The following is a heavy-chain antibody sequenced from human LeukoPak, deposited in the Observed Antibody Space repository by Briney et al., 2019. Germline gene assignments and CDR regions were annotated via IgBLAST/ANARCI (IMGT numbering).Heavy chain of an antibody. V-gene: IGHV4-59*01. CDR1: GGSISSYY. CDR3: ARERKVAAASTYFDY. J-gene: IGHJ4*02. D-gene: IGHD6-13*01. CDR2: IYYSGST. Sequence: PSETLSLTCTVSGGSISSYYWSWIRQPPGKGLEWIGYIYYSGSTNYNPSRKSRVTISVDTSKNQFSLKLSSVTAADTAVYYCARERKVAAASTYFDYWGQGTLVTVSS.